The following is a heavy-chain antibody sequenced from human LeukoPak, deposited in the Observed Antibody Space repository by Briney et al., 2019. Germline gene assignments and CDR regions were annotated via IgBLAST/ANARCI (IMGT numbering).Heavy chain of an antibody. CDR1: GFTFSSYG. D-gene: IGHD3-22*01. CDR3: ARGTSIYYDSSGYHFDY. CDR2: IKQDGSEK. J-gene: IGHJ4*02. Sequence: GGSLRLSCAASGFTFSSYGMHWVRQAPGKGLEWVANIKQDGSEKYYVDSVKGRFTISRDNAKNSLYPQMNSLRAEDTAVYYCARGTSIYYDSSGYHFDYWGQGTLVTVSS. V-gene: IGHV3-7*01.